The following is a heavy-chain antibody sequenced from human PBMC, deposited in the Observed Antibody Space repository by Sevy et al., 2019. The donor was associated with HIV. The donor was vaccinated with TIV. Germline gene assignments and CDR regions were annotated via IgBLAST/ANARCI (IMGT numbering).Heavy chain of an antibody. CDR3: ATTKDYYHSSGYPFDY. D-gene: IGHD3-22*01. Sequence: ASVKVSCKVSGYTLAKVSIHWVRQAPGKGLEWMTSFDPEDGDPEDGKTIYAQKFLGRVSLTEDTSTDTAYMDLSSLRSDDTAVYYCATTKDYYHSSGYPFDYWGQGTLVTVSS. CDR1: GYTLAKVS. CDR2: FDPEDGDPEDGKT. V-gene: IGHV1-24*01. J-gene: IGHJ4*02.